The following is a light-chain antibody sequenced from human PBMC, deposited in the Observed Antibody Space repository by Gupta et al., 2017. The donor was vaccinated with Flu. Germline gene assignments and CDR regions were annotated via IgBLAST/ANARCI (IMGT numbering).Light chain of an antibody. J-gene: IGKJ4*01. CDR1: QGISNY. Sequence: GDRVTITCQASQGISNYLAWYQQKPGKVPKLLIYAASTLQSGVPPRFSGSGSGSDFTLTISSLQPEDVATYYCQKYNSAPLTFGGGTKVEIK. V-gene: IGKV1-27*01. CDR3: QKYNSAPLT. CDR2: AAS.